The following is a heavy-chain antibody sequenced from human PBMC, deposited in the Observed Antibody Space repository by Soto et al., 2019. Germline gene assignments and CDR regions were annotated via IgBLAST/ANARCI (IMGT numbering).Heavy chain of an antibody. D-gene: IGHD3-10*01. V-gene: IGHV4-34*01. CDR3: ARGLLVMVRGGGWFDP. Sequence: QVQLQQWGAGLLKPSETLSLTCAVYGGSFSGYYWSWIRQPPGKGLEWIGEINHSGSTNYNPSLKRRVTISVDTSKNQFSLKLSSVTAADTAVYYCARGLLVMVRGGGWFDPWGQGTLVTVSS. CDR1: GGSFSGYY. J-gene: IGHJ5*02. CDR2: INHSGST.